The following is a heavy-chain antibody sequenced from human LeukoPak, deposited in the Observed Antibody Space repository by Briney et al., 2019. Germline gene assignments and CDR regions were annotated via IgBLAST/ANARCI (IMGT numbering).Heavy chain of an antibody. CDR1: GYTFTGYY. V-gene: IGHV1-2*02. CDR3: ARDTPDIVVVPANYYYYMDV. Sequence: ASVKVSCKASGYTFTGYYMHWVRQAPGQGLERMGWINPNSGGTNYAQKFQGRVTMTRDTSISTAYMELSRLRSDDTAVYYCARDTPDIVVVPANYYYYMDVWGKGTTVTVSS. J-gene: IGHJ6*03. CDR2: INPNSGGT. D-gene: IGHD2-2*01.